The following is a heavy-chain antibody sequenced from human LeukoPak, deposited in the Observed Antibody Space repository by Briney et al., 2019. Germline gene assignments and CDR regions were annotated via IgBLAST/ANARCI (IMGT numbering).Heavy chain of an antibody. J-gene: IGHJ4*02. CDR3: ARGSGSYGMNFDY. Sequence: ASVKVSCKASGGTFSSYAISWVRQAPGQGLEWMGGIIPIFGTANYAQKFQGRVTITADESTSTAYMELSSLRSEDTTVYYCARGSGSYGMNFDYWGQGTLVTVSS. CDR1: GGTFSSYA. CDR2: IIPIFGTA. D-gene: IGHD1-26*01. V-gene: IGHV1-69*13.